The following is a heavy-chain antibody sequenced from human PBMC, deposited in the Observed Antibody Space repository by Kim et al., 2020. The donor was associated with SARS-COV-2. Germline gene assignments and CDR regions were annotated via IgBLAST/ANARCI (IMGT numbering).Heavy chain of an antibody. CDR2: ISYDGSNK. CDR3: AKGRYYYDSSGYYDGGSLDY. Sequence: GGSLRLSCAASGFTFSSYGMHWVRQAPGKGLEWVAVISYDGSNKYYADSVKGRFTISRDNSKNTLYLQMNSLRAEDTAVYYCAKGRYYYDSSGYYDGGSLDYWGQGTLVTVSS. V-gene: IGHV3-30*18. J-gene: IGHJ4*02. D-gene: IGHD3-22*01. CDR1: GFTFSSYG.